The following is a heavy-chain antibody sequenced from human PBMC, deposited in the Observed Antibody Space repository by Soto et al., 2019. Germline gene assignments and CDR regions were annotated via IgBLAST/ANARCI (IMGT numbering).Heavy chain of an antibody. D-gene: IGHD1-26*01. CDR1: GGTFSSYA. V-gene: IGHV1-69*06. CDR3: AKDLEVVGATRWGFDT. Sequence: ASVKVSCKASGGTFSSYAISWVRQAPGQGLEWMGGIIPIFGTANYAQKFQGRVTITADKSTSTAYMELSSLRSEDTAVYYCAKDLEVVGATRWGFDTWGQGTLVTVSS. J-gene: IGHJ5*02. CDR2: IIPIFGTA.